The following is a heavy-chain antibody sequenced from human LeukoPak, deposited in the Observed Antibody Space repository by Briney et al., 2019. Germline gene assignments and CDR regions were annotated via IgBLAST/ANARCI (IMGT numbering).Heavy chain of an antibody. D-gene: IGHD3-10*01. J-gene: IGHJ3*02. Sequence: GGSLRLSCAASGFTFSSYGMRWVRQAPGKGLEWVSYISSSAFTKYYVDSVKGRFTISRDNAKNSLYLQMTSLRAEDTAVYYCARDRGSGSYPPDAFDIWGQGTMVTVSS. CDR3: ARDRGSGSYPPDAFDI. CDR2: ISSSAFTK. CDR1: GFTFSSYG. V-gene: IGHV3-48*04.